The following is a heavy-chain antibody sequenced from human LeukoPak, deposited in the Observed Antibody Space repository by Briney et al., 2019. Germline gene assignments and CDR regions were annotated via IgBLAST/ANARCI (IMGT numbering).Heavy chain of an antibody. CDR2: MYHTGSG. Sequence: SETLSLTCTVSGVSVSNNYWSWIREAPGKGLEWIGYMYHTGSGNYNPSLKSRVTISIGTSKNQFSLDVSSVTVADSAVYYCARWALKSAFDLWGQGTTVTVAS. J-gene: IGHJ3*01. CDR3: ARWALKSAFDL. CDR1: GVSVSNNY. D-gene: IGHD3-16*01. V-gene: IGHV4-59*02.